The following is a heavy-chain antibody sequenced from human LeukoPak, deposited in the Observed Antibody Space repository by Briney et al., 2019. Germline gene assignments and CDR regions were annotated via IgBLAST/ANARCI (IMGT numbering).Heavy chain of an antibody. CDR1: GGSISSGDYY. V-gene: IGHV4-30-4*01. J-gene: IGHJ6*02. Sequence: PSETLSLTCTVSGGSISSGDYYWSWIRQPPGKGLEWIGYIYYSGSTYYNPSLKSRVTISVGTSKNQFSLKLSSVTAADTAVYYCARDLGYSYGYYYYYGMDVWGQGTTVTVSS. CDR3: ARDLGYSYGYYYYYGMDV. D-gene: IGHD5-18*01. CDR2: IYYSGST.